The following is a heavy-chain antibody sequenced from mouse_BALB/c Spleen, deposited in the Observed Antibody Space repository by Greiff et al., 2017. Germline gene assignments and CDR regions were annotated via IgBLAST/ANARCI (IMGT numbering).Heavy chain of an antibody. CDR2: ISYDGSN. V-gene: IGHV3-6*02. J-gene: IGHJ3*01. D-gene: IGHD1-1*01. CDR1: GYSITSGYY. CDR3: AREGPWVGFAY. Sequence: EVQLVESGPGLVKPSQSLSLTCSVTGYSITSGYYWNWIRQFPGNKLEWMGYISYDGSNNYNPSLKNRIAITRDTSKNQFFLKLNSVTTEDTATYYCAREGPWVGFAYWGQGTLVTVSA.